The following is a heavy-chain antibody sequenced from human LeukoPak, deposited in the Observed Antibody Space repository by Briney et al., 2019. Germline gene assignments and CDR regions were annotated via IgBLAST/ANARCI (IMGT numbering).Heavy chain of an antibody. D-gene: IGHD3-3*02. CDR2: IDHSVST. V-gene: IGHV4-34*01. Sequence: KPSETLSLTCAVYGGSFTGYYWSWIRQPPGKGLEWIGEIDHSVSTNYNPSHKSRVTISVDTSKNQFSLELSSVTAADTAVYYCASSNHFWSGYYLLDYWGQGTLVTVSS. CDR3: ASSNHFWSGYYLLDY. CDR1: GGSFTGYY. J-gene: IGHJ4*02.